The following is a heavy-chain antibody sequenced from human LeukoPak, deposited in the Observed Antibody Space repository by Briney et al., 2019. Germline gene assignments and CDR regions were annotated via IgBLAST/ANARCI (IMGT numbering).Heavy chain of an antibody. CDR2: IYYSGST. CDR3: ARVNGRGYSGYDLEYYFDY. CDR1: GGSISSGDYY. Sequence: SETLSLTCTVSGGSISSGDYYWSWIRQPPGKGLEWIGYIYYSGSTYYNPSLKSRVTISVDTSKNQFSLKLSSVTAADTAVYYCARVNGRGYSGYDLEYYFDYCGQGTLVTVSS. V-gene: IGHV4-30-4*01. J-gene: IGHJ4*02. D-gene: IGHD5-12*01.